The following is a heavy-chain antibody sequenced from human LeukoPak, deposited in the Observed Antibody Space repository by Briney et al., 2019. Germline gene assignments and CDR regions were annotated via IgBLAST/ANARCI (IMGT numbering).Heavy chain of an antibody. J-gene: IGHJ4*02. V-gene: IGHV4-59*01. CDR1: GGSISSYY. Sequence: PSETLSLTCTVSGGSISSYYWSWIRQPPGKRLEWIGYIYYSGSTNYNPSLKSRVTISVDTSKNQFSLKLSSVTAADTAVYYCARGGRSPVDYWGQGTLVTVSS. CDR3: ARGGRSPVDY. D-gene: IGHD1-1*01. CDR2: IYYSGST.